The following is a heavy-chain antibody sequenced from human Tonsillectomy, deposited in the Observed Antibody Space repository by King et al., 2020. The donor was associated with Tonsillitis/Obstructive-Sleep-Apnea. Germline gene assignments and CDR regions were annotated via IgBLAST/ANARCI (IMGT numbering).Heavy chain of an antibody. CDR1: GGSISSSSYY. V-gene: IGHV4-39*01. Sequence: QLQESGPGLVKPSETLSLTCTVSGGSISSSSYYWGWIRQPPGKGLEWIGSIYYSGSTYYNPSLKSRVTISVDTSKNQFSLKLSSVTAADTAVYYCARKMDIVVDPAAPFDYWGQGTLVTVSS. D-gene: IGHD2-2*03. CDR2: IYYSGST. CDR3: ARKMDIVVDPAAPFDY. J-gene: IGHJ4*02.